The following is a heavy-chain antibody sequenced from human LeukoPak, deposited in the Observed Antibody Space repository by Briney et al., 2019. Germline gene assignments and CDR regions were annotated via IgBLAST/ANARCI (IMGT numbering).Heavy chain of an antibody. CDR2: IFYSGST. D-gene: IGHD3-10*01. Sequence: SETLSLTCTVSGYSISSGYYWGWIRQPPGKGLEWIGNIFYSGSTSYNPSLKSRVTISVDTSKNQFSLKLTSVTAADTAVYYCTREAYALVRGIIGCWFDPWGQGTLVTVSS. CDR3: TREAYALVRGIIGCWFDP. CDR1: GYSISSGYY. J-gene: IGHJ5*02. V-gene: IGHV4-38-2*02.